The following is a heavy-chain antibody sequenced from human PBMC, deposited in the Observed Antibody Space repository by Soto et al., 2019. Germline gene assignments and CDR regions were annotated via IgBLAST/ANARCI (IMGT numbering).Heavy chain of an antibody. Sequence: EVQMVESGGGLVQPGGSLRLSCAASGFTFSSVWMSWVRQTPGKGLEWVANIKHDGSERYFVDSVKGRFTISRDNAMNSLYLQINRLRAEDTAVYYCAREGAQVWFGDLRGYFDYWGQGTLVTVSS. D-gene: IGHD3-10*01. CDR2: IKHDGSER. CDR3: AREGAQVWFGDLRGYFDY. CDR1: GFTFSSVW. J-gene: IGHJ4*02. V-gene: IGHV3-7*03.